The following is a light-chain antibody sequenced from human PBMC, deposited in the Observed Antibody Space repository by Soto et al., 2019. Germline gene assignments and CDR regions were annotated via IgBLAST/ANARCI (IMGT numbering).Light chain of an antibody. CDR2: AAS. CDR1: QTVFSN. V-gene: IGKV3-15*01. CDR3: QQYNNWPPPIT. J-gene: IGKJ5*01. Sequence: IVLTQCPATLSVSPGERVTLSCRASQTVFSNLAWYQQKPGQAPRLLIYAASTGATGIPARFSGSGSGTEFTLTISSMQSEDFAVYYCQQYNNWPPPITFGQGTRLEIK.